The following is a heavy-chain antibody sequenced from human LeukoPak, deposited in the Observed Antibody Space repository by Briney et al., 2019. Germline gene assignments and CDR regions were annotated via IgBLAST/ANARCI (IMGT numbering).Heavy chain of an antibody. V-gene: IGHV4-4*07. CDR2: IYTSGST. J-gene: IGHJ3*02. CDR1: GGSISSYY. Sequence: QPSETLSLTCTVSGGSISSYYWSWIRQPAGKGLEWIGRIYTSGSTNYNPSLKSRVTMSVDTSKNQFSLKLSSVTAADTAVYYCAREWGRWLQPRAFDIWGQGTMVTVSS. CDR3: AREWGRWLQPRAFDI. D-gene: IGHD5-24*01.